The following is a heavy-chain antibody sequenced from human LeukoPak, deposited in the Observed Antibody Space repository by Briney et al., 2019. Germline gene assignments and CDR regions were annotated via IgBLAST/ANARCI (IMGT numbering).Heavy chain of an antibody. CDR1: GFTFSSYW. V-gene: IGHV3-7*01. J-gene: IGHJ6*02. CDR2: IKQDGSEK. D-gene: IGHD1-26*01. CDR3: ARWRGGIEWEPGYGMDV. Sequence: GGSLRLSCAASGFTFSSYWMSWVRQAPGKGLEWVANIKQDGSEKYYVDSVKGRFTISRDNAKNSLYLQMNSLRAGDTAVYYCARWRGGIEWEPGYGMDVWGQGTTVTVSS.